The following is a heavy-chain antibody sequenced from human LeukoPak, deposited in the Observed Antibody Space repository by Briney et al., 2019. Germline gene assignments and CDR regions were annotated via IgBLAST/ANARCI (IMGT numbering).Heavy chain of an antibody. D-gene: IGHD2-2*01. CDR3: ARCLLFSSTSCYDY. CDR1: GGSFSGYY. CDR2: INHSGST. Sequence: SETLSLTCAVYGGSFSGYYWSWIRQPPGKGLEWIGEINHSGSTNYNPSLKSRVTISVHTSKNQFSLKLSSVTAADTAVYYCARCLLFSSTSCYDYWGQGTLVTVSS. J-gene: IGHJ4*02. V-gene: IGHV4-34*01.